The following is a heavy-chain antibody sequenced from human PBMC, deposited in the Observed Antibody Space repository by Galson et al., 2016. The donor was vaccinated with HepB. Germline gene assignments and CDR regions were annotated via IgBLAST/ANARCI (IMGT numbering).Heavy chain of an antibody. J-gene: IGHJ6*02. CDR1: RFTFSSYS. D-gene: IGHD2-15*01. CDR3: ARDPGRYCSGGFCYSNPDYNGMDV. Sequence: SLRLSCAASRFTFSSYSMNWVRQAPGKGLEWISSITSRSNYRYYADSVKGRFTISRDNTENSLYLQMNSLRAEDTAVYYCARDPGRYCSGGFCYSNPDYNGMDVWGQGTTVIVSS. CDR2: ITSRSNYR. V-gene: IGHV3-21*01.